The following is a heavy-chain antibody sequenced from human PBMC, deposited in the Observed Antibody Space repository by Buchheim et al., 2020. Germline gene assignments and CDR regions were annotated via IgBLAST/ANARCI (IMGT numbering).Heavy chain of an antibody. D-gene: IGHD2-2*01. V-gene: IGHV3-74*01. CDR1: GFTFSSYW. CDR3: ARVMLWEDIVVVPAASTYYYYYGMDV. J-gene: IGHJ6*02. Sequence: EVQLVESGGGLVQPGGSLRLSCAASGFTFSSYWMHWVRQAPGKGLVWVSRINSDGSSKSYADSVKGRFTISRDNAKNTLYLQMNSLRAEDTAVYYCARVMLWEDIVVVPAASTYYYYYGMDVWGQGTT. CDR2: INSDGSSK.